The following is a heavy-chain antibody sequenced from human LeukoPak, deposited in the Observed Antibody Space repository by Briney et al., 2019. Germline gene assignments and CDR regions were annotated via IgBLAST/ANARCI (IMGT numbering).Heavy chain of an antibody. CDR1: GGSISSYY. Sequence: SETLSLTCTVSGGSISSYYWSWIRQPAGKGLEWIGRIYTSGSTNYNPSLKSRVTMSVDTSKNQFSLKLSFVTAADTAVYYCARDRGYYDSGGYSRTLDYWGQGTLVTVSS. CDR3: ARDRGYYDSGGYSRTLDY. J-gene: IGHJ4*02. CDR2: IYTSGST. D-gene: IGHD3-22*01. V-gene: IGHV4-4*07.